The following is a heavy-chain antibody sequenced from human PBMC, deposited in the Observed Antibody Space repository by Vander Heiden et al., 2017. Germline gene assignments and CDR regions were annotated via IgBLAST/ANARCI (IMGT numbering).Heavy chain of an antibody. CDR3: AREDSLTMKSLDY. J-gene: IGHJ4*02. V-gene: IGHV4-34*01. Sequence: QVQLQQWCAGLLKPSETLSLTCAVSGGSFSGYYWSWIRQPPGKGLEWIGEVNHSGNTKYNPSLKSRVTISVDTSKNHFSLKLTSVTAADTAVYYCAREDSLTMKSLDYWGQGTLVTVSS. D-gene: IGHD3-22*01. CDR1: GGSFSGYY. CDR2: VNHSGNT.